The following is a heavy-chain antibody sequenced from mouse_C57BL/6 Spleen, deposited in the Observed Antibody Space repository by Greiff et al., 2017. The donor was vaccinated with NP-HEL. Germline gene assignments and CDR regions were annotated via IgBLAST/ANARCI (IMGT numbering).Heavy chain of an antibody. CDR2: ISSGSSTI. CDR3: ARSGLQGYAMDY. CDR1: GFTFSDYG. J-gene: IGHJ4*01. Sequence: DVMLVESGGGLVKPGGSLKLSCAASGFTFSDYGMHWVRQAPEKGLEWVAYISSGSSTIYYADTVKGRFTISRDNAKNTLFLQMTSLRSEDTAMYYCARSGLQGYAMDYWGQGTSVTVSS. V-gene: IGHV5-17*01. D-gene: IGHD3-1*01.